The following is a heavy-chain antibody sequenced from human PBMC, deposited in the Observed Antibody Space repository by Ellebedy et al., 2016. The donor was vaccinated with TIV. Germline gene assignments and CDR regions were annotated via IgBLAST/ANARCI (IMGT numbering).Heavy chain of an antibody. CDR3: ARNLVIFTFDKWYFDL. J-gene: IGHJ2*01. D-gene: IGHD3/OR15-3a*01. CDR1: GDSITTSTSY. CDR2: IYSTGNT. V-gene: IGHV4-39*01. Sequence: SETLSLTCTVSGDSITTSTSYWGWIRQPPGTGLEWIGTIYSTGNTYYSPSLKSRLSISVATSKNQFSLSLSSVTAADTAVYYCARNLVIFTFDKWYFDLWGRGTLVTVSS.